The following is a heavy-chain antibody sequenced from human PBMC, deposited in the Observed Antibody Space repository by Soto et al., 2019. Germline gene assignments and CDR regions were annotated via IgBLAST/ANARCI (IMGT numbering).Heavy chain of an antibody. J-gene: IGHJ6*02. V-gene: IGHV3-23*01. Sequence: EQLLESGGSLVQPGKTLRLSCTASGFTFSKFVMTWVRQAPGKGLEWVASISATGGTYYYPDSLKGRFTISRDNSRNTLFLQMNTLRAEDTATYHCAKSVREVRPFNYYYYFYGLDVWGRGTTVIVSS. CDR1: GFTFSKFV. CDR3: AKSVREVRPFNYYYYFYGLDV. CDR2: ISATGGTY. D-gene: IGHD3-10*01.